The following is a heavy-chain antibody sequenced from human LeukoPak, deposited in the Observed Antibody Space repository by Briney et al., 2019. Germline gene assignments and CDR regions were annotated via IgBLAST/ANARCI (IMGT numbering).Heavy chain of an antibody. CDR3: ASGTTGDRDWFDP. J-gene: IGHJ5*02. CDR2: TYSGGST. D-gene: IGHD7-27*01. CDR1: GFTVSSNY. Sequence: GGSLRLSCAASGFTVSSNYMSWIRQAPGKGLEWVSVTYSGGSTYYADSVKGRFTISRDNSKNTLYLQMNSLRAEDTAVYYCASGTTGDRDWFDPWGQGTLVTVSS. V-gene: IGHV3-53*01.